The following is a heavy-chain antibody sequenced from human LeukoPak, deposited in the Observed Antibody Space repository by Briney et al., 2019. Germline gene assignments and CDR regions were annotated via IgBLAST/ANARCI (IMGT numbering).Heavy chain of an antibody. CDR1: GYTFTGCY. V-gene: IGHV1-2*06. CDR2: INPNSGGT. J-gene: IGHJ4*02. Sequence: ASVKVSCKASGYTFTGCYMHWVRQAPGQGLEWMGRINPNSGGTNYAQKFQGRVTMTRDTSISTAYMELSRLRSDDTAVYYCARSWYSSSPYFDYWGQGTLVTVSS. CDR3: ARSWYSSSPYFDY. D-gene: IGHD6-6*01.